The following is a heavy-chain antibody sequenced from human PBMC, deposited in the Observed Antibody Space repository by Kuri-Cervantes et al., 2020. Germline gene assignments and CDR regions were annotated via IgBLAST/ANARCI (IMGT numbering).Heavy chain of an antibody. CDR2: IYPGDSDT. V-gene: IGHV5-51*01. J-gene: IGHJ4*02. Sequence: GGSLRLSCKGSGYSFTSHWIGWVRQMPGKGLEWRGIIYPGDSDTRYSPSFQGQVTISADKSISTAYLQWSSLKASDTAMYYCASSYDSSGYYSYYFDYWGQGTLVTVSS. CDR3: ASSYDSSGYYSYYFDY. D-gene: IGHD3-22*01. CDR1: GYSFTSHW.